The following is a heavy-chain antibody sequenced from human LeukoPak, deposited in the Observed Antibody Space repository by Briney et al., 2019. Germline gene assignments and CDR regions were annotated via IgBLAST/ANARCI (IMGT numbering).Heavy chain of an antibody. CDR1: GYAFTLYA. D-gene: IGHD6-13*01. CDR2: INAGNGNT. Sequence: ASVKVSCKASGYAFTLYAIHWVRQAPGQRLEWMGWINAGNGNTKYSQKFQGRVTITRDTSASTAYMELSSLRSEDTAVYYCARDRYIGSSWYYFDYWGQGTLVTVSS. J-gene: IGHJ4*02. V-gene: IGHV1-3*01. CDR3: ARDRYIGSSWYYFDY.